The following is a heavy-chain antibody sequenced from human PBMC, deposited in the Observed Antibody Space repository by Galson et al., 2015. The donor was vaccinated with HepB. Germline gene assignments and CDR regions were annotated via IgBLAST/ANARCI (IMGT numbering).Heavy chain of an antibody. CDR3: ARDDGRVVVPAAMGVYYYGMDV. D-gene: IGHD2-2*01. J-gene: IGHJ6*02. V-gene: IGHV1-18*04. CDR2: ISAYNGKT. Sequence: SVKVSCKASGYTFTSYGISWVRQAPGQGLEWMGWISAYNGKTNYAQKLQGRVTMTTDTSTSTAYMELRSLRSDDTAVYYCARDDGRVVVPAAMGVYYYGMDVWGQGTTVTVSS. CDR1: GYTFTSYG.